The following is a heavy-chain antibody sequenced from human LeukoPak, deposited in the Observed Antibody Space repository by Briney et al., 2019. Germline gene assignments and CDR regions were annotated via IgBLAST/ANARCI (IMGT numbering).Heavy chain of an antibody. D-gene: IGHD1-26*01. CDR2: IYYSGST. J-gene: IGHJ4*02. V-gene: IGHV4-59*01. CDR3: ARGSGGSYYVTY. Sequence: SETLSLTCTVSGGSISSYYWSWIRQPPGKGLEWIGYIYYSGSTNYNPSLKSRVTISVDTSKNQFSLKLSSETAADTAGYYCARGSGGSYYVTYLGQGTLVTVSS. CDR1: GGSISSYY.